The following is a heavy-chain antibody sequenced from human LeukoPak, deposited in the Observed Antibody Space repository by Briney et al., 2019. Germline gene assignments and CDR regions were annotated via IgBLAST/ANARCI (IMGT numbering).Heavy chain of an antibody. Sequence: ASVKVSCKASGYTFTSYYMHWVRQAPGQGLEWMGWINPNSGGTNYAQKFQGRVTMTRDTSISTAYMELSRLRSDDTAVYYCARDTPRPVPRGFEYWGQGTLVTVSP. CDR2: INPNSGGT. CDR1: GYTFTSYY. CDR3: ARDTPRPVPRGFEY. V-gene: IGHV1-2*02. J-gene: IGHJ4*02.